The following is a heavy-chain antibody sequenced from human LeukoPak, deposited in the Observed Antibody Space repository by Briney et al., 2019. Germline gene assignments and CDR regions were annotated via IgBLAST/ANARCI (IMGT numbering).Heavy chain of an antibody. D-gene: IGHD6-19*01. CDR2: ISSGGSTI. CDR3: VRNLAVAGTCFDS. V-gene: IGHV3-48*01. Sequence: GGSLRLSCAGSGFTFSSYSMNWVRQAPGKGLEWVSYISSGGSTIYYADSVKGRFTISRDNAKKSLYLQMNSLRVEDTAVYYCVRNLAVAGTCFDSWGQGTLVTVSS. CDR1: GFTFSSYS. J-gene: IGHJ4*02.